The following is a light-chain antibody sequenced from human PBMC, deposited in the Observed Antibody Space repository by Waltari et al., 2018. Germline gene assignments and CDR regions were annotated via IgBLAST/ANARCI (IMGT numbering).Light chain of an antibody. CDR1: RSVFYSPDNKNY. CDR3: QQFYGSPFT. V-gene: IGKV4-1*01. CDR2: WAS. Sequence: DIVMTQSPDSLAVSLGERATINCKSSRSVFYSPDNKNYLSWYQQKPGQRPKLLIYWASTRESRVPDRFSGNGSGTDFTLTISSLQAEDLALYYCQQFYGSPFTVGGGTKVEIK. J-gene: IGKJ4*01.